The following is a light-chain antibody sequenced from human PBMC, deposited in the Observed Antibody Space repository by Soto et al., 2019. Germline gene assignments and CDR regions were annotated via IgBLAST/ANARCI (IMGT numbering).Light chain of an antibody. Sequence: EIVLTQSPGTLSLSPGERATLSCRASQSVSSSYLAWYQQKPGQAPRLLIYGASSRDTGIPDRFSGSGYGTGFTLTISRLETEDFAVYYCQQYGSSSFTFGPGTKVDIK. CDR2: GAS. J-gene: IGKJ3*01. CDR1: QSVSSSY. CDR3: QQYGSSSFT. V-gene: IGKV3-20*01.